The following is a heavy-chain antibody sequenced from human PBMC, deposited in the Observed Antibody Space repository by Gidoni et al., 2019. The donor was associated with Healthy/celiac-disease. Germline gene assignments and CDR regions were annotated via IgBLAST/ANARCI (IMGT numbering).Heavy chain of an antibody. CDR2: INPNSGGT. Sequence: QVQLVQSGAEVKKPGASVKVSCKASGYTFTGYYMHWVRQAPGQGLEWMGWINPNSGGTNYAQKFQGWVTMTRDTSISTAYMELSRLRSDDTAVYYCARVRFARSSWYYFDYWGQGTLVTVSS. D-gene: IGHD6-13*01. CDR1: GYTFTGYY. CDR3: ARVRFARSSWYYFDY. J-gene: IGHJ4*02. V-gene: IGHV1-2*04.